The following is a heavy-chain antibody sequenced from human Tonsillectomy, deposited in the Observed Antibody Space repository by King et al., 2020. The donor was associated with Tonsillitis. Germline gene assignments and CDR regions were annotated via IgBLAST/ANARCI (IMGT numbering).Heavy chain of an antibody. CDR2: INTNTGNP. V-gene: IGHV7-4-1*02. D-gene: IGHD3-10*01. CDR3: ARDVVGTYYYGSGSYSGAFDI. J-gene: IGHJ3*02. Sequence: QLVQSGSELKKPGASVKVSCKASGYTFTSYAMNRVRQAPGQGLEWMGWINTNTGNPTYAQGFTGRFVFSLDTSVSTAYLQISSLKAEDTAVYYCARDVVGTYYYGSGSYSGAFDIWGQGTMVTVSS. CDR1: GYTFTSYA.